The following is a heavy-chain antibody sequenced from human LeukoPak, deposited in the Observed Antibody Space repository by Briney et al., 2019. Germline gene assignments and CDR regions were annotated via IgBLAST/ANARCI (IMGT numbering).Heavy chain of an antibody. CDR3: ARMSPFNWLAL. CDR1: GYSFSNYG. CDR2: ISAYNGDT. Sequence: ASMKVSCKASGYSFSNYGMSWVRQAPGQGLEWMGWISAYNGDTHYAQKFQGRVTMTTEASTRTAYMEFRSLRSEDTAVYYCARMSPFNWLALWGQGTLVSVYS. V-gene: IGHV1-18*01. J-gene: IGHJ5*02.